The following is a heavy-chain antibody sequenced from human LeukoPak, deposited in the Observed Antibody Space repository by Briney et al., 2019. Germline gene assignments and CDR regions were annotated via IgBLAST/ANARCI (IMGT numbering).Heavy chain of an antibody. CDR3: ARGKKYTGSVF. CDR2: IRVDSGDT. Sequence: VASVKVTFKSSGYSFISYVCHWLRPAPGQGLEWRGWIRVDSGDTKHAQNIHGRVSLTTDTTTNTAYLDLTSLRSDDTDVYYCARGKKYTGSVFWGLGNLVTVSS. CDR1: GYSFISYV. J-gene: IGHJ1*01. V-gene: IGHV1-18*01. D-gene: IGHD3-10*01.